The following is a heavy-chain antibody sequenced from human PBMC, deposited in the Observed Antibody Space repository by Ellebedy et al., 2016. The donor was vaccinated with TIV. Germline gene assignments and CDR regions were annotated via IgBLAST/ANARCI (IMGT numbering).Heavy chain of an antibody. CDR2: MSRDNSHD. CDR3: ARLEGWGPTTPLGKHWFDP. D-gene: IGHD3-3*01. CDR1: GYDFGAYW. J-gene: IGHJ5*02. V-gene: IGHV5-51*01. Sequence: PGGSLRLSCKGSGYDFGAYWIVWVRQMPGKGLEWMGIMSRDNSHDIYSPSFQGRVTFSADKSISTAYLQWSGLKTSDTAIYYCARLEGWGPTTPLGKHWFDPWGQGTLVTVSS.